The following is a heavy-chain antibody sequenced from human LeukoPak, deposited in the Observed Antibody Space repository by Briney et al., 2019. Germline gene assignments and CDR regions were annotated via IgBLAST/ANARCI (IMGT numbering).Heavy chain of an antibody. D-gene: IGHD2-8*01. CDR2: IRAYNGNT. V-gene: IGHV1-18*01. CDR3: GRDGHCTNGVCHYNGMDV. Sequence: ASVKVSCKASGYTFTSYGISCVRPAPGQGLEWMGWIRAYNGNTNYTQKLKGRVTMTTDTSTSTAYMELRRLRSDDTAVYYCGRDGHCTNGVCHYNGMDVWGQGTTVTVSS. CDR1: GYTFTSYG. J-gene: IGHJ6*02.